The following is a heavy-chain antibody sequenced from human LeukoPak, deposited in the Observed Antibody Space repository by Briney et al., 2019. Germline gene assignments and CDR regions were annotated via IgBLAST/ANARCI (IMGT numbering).Heavy chain of an antibody. Sequence: GGSLRLSCAASGFTFSSYSMNWGRQAPGKGLEWVSSISSSSSYIYYADSVKGRFTISRDNSKNSLYLQMNSRRAEDTAVYYCARVKTYDYVWGSYGTKTHLDYWGQGTLLTVSS. CDR3: ARVKTYDYVWGSYGTKTHLDY. CDR1: GFTFSSYS. CDR2: ISSSSSYI. V-gene: IGHV3-21*01. J-gene: IGHJ4*02. D-gene: IGHD3-16*01.